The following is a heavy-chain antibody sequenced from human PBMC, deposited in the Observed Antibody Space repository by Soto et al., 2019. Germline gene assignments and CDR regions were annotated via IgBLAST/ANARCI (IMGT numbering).Heavy chain of an antibody. CDR1: GGTFSSYA. V-gene: IGHV1-69*13. Sequence: SVKVSCKASGGTFSSYAISWVRQAPGQGLEWMGGIIPIFGTANYAQKFQGRVTITADESTSTAYMELSSLRSEDTAVYYCARGPITMVRVVFIEKDYYYYYYGMDVWGQGTTVTVSS. CDR2: IIPIFGTA. CDR3: ARGPITMVRVVFIEKDYYYYYYGMDV. D-gene: IGHD3-10*01. J-gene: IGHJ6*02.